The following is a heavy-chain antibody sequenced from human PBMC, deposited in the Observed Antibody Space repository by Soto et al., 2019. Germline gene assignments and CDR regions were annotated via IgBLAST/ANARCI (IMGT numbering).Heavy chain of an antibody. V-gene: IGHV3-23*01. CDR1: GFTFSSYA. CDR3: AKDVAYYDILTGYHNFDY. D-gene: IGHD3-9*01. Sequence: GSLRISCAASGFTFSSYAMSWVRQAPGKGLEWVSAISGSGGSTYYADSVRGRFTISRDNSKNTLYLQMNSLRAEDTAVYYCAKDVAYYDILTGYHNFDYWGQGTLVTVSS. J-gene: IGHJ4*02. CDR2: ISGSGGST.